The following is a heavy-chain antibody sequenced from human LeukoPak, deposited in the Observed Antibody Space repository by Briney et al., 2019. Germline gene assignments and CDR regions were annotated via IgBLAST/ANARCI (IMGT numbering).Heavy chain of an antibody. CDR2: IYTSGST. Sequence: SETLSLTCAVYGGSFSGYYWSWIRQPAGKGLEWIGRIYTSGSTNYNPSLKSRVTMSVDTSKNQFSLKLSSVTAADTAVYYCAGRAVAGLNWFDPWGQGTLVTVSS. D-gene: IGHD6-19*01. CDR1: GGSFSGYY. J-gene: IGHJ5*02. V-gene: IGHV4-59*10. CDR3: AGRAVAGLNWFDP.